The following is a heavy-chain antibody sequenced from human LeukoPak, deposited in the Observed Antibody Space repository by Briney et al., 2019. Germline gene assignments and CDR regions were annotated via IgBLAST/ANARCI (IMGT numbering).Heavy chain of an antibody. J-gene: IGHJ4*02. CDR2: ISWSGGGK. D-gene: IGHD5-12*01. V-gene: IGHV3-9*01. CDR1: GFKFEDYA. Sequence: GRSLRLPCAASGFKFEDYAMHWVRQTPGKGLQWVSGISWSGGGKGYEDSVKGRFTISRDNPKNSLYLQMNTVRSEDTAIYYCAKGQYSGYATQPDYWGQRTLVTVSS. CDR3: AKGQYSGYATQPDY.